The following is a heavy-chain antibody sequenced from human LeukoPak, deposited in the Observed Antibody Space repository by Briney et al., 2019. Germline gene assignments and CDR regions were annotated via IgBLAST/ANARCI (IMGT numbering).Heavy chain of an antibody. D-gene: IGHD6-19*01. CDR1: GGSITNYY. V-gene: IGHV4-59*12. CDR2: IHYSGST. CDR3: ARVLPYSSGWYGYFDY. Sequence: SETLSLTCTVSGGSITNYYWTWIRQPPGKGLEWIGYIHYSGSTYYNPSLKSRVTISVDTSKNQFSLKLSSVTAADTAVYYCARVLPYSSGWYGYFDYWGQGTLVTVSS. J-gene: IGHJ4*02.